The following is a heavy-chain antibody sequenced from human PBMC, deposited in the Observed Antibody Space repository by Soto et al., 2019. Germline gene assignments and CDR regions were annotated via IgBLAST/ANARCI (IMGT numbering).Heavy chain of an antibody. J-gene: IGHJ4*02. CDR3: ARQRTSVVTQAYFDS. CDR2: IYYSGST. CDR1: GDSINNRSYY. D-gene: IGHD2-21*02. Sequence: SETLSLTCTVTGDSINNRSYYWGWIRQPPGKGLEWIGSIYYSGSTYNNPSLKSRVSMSVDTSKNRFSLKLRSVTAADTALYYCARQRTSVVTQAYFDSWGQGSLATVSS. V-gene: IGHV4-39*01.